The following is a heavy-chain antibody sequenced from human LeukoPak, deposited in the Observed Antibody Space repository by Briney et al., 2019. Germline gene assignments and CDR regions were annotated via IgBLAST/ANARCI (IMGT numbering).Heavy chain of an antibody. J-gene: IGHJ3*02. CDR3: ATYSYTGGYSAFDI. D-gene: IGHD3-22*01. CDR1: GYYFTNYW. CDR2: IFPGDSNT. Sequence: GESLQISCKGSGYYFTNYWIGWVRQMPGKGLEWMGIIFPGDSNTQYTPSFRDQVTISADKSIATAYLQWSSLKASDTAMYYCATYSYTGGYSAFDIWGQGTMVTVSS. V-gene: IGHV5-51*01.